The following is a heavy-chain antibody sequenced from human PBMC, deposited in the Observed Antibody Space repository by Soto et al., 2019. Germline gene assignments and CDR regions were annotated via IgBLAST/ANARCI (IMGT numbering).Heavy chain of an antibody. CDR3: TRDSDRREDY. J-gene: IGHJ4*02. Sequence: GGSLRLSCAASGFTFSYYWMHWVRQAPGQGLVWVSRIHNVGTSTHYADSVRGRFTISRDNAKNSMYLHMNSLRAEDTALYYCTRDSDRREDYWGQGALVTVSS. V-gene: IGHV3-74*01. CDR1: GFTFSYYW. D-gene: IGHD1-26*01. CDR2: IHNVGTST.